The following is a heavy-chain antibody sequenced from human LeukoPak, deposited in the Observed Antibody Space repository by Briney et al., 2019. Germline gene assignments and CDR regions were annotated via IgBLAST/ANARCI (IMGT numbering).Heavy chain of an antibody. V-gene: IGHV4-59*01. CDR2: IYYSGST. D-gene: IGHD3-10*01. J-gene: IGHJ4*02. CDR1: GGSISSYY. CDR3: ARDSRNYYGSGSYYYFDY. Sequence: SETLSLTCTVSGGSISSYYWSWIRQPPGKGLERIGYIYYSGSTNYNPSLKSRVTISVDTSKNQFSLKLSSVTAADTAVYYCARDSRNYYGSGSYYYFDYWGQGTLVTVSS.